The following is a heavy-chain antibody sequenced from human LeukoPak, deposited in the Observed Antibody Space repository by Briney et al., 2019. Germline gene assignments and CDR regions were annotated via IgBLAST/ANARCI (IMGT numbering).Heavy chain of an antibody. CDR1: GFSFSSYA. CDR2: IRSGGDTT. J-gene: IGHJ4*02. D-gene: IGHD3-22*01. V-gene: IGHV3-23*01. Sequence: GGSLRLSCAASGFSFSSYAMTWVRQAPGKGLEWVSAIRSGGDTTYYADAVKGRFTISRDNSKNTLFLQMNSLRAEDTAIYYCAKVRTTYYYDTSECFDYWGQGTLVTVSS. CDR3: AKVRTTYYYDTSECFDY.